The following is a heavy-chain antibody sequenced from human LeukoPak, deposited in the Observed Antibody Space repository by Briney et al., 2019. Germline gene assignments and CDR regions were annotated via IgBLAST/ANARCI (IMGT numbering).Heavy chain of an antibody. Sequence: ASVTVSCKASGGTFSSYAISWVRQAPGQGLEWMGGIIPIFGTANYAQKFQGRVTITADKSTSTAYMELSSLRSEDTAVYYCARVSPTSYYYGMDAWGKGTTVTVSS. V-gene: IGHV1-69*06. CDR1: GGTFSSYA. CDR2: IIPIFGTA. J-gene: IGHJ6*04. CDR3: ARVSPTSYYYGMDA.